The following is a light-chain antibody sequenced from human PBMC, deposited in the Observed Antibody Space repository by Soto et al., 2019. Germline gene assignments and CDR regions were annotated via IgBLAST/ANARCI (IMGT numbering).Light chain of an antibody. CDR2: DAS. V-gene: IGKV3-11*01. CDR3: QQRNNWPPSIT. CDR1: QSVGGH. Sequence: EIVLTQSPATLSLSPGERATRSCRASQSVGGHLAWYQQKPGQAPRLLIYDASDRATGIPARFSGSGSETDFTLTISSLVPDDFAVYYCQQRNNWPPSITFGQGKRLEIK. J-gene: IGKJ5*01.